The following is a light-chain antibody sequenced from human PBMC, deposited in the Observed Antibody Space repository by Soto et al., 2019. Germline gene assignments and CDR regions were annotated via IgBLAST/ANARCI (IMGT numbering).Light chain of an antibody. V-gene: IGKV3-15*01. CDR3: KEYNTWPWT. CDR1: QSINSF. CDR2: GAS. Sequence: EIVLTQAPGTLSLSPGEGSTLSCRASQSINSFLAWYQQRRGQAPRVLIYGASTRATGIPARFTGSGSGTEFILTITSLQSEDSAVYYCKEYNTWPWTFGQGTKVDIK. J-gene: IGKJ1*01.